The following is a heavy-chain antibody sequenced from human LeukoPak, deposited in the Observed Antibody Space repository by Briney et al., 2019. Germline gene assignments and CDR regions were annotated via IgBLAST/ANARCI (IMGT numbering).Heavy chain of an antibody. CDR2: ISYDGSNK. J-gene: IGHJ6*02. D-gene: IGHD1-20*01. Sequence: PGRSLRLSCAASGFTFSSYGTHWVRQAPGKGLEWVAVISYDGSNKYYADSVKGRFTISRDNSKNTLYLQMNSLRAEDTAVYYCAKDSWDNWNEGLGSYGMDVWGQGTTVTASS. V-gene: IGHV3-30*18. CDR3: AKDSWDNWNEGLGSYGMDV. CDR1: GFTFSSYG.